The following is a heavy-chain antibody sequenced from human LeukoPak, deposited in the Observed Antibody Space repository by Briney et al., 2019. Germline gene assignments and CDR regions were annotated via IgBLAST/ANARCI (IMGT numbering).Heavy chain of an antibody. V-gene: IGHV1-46*01. Sequence: GASVTVSCKASGHTFTSYYMHWVRQAPGQGLEWMGIINTSGGSTTYAQKFQGRVTMTRDMSTSTVYMELSSLRSEDTAVYYCARGDRATVTLYWGHGTLVTVSS. D-gene: IGHD4-17*01. CDR1: GHTFTSYY. CDR2: INTSGGST. CDR3: ARGDRATVTLY. J-gene: IGHJ4*01.